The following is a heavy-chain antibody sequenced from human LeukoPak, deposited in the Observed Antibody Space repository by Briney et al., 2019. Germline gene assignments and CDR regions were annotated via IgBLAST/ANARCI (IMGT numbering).Heavy chain of an antibody. Sequence: ASVKVSCKASGGTFSSYAISWVRQAPGQGLERMGGIIPIFGTANYAQKFQGRVTITADESTSTAYMELSSLRSEDTAVYYCAIRYNWNHGSDYWGQGTLVTVSS. V-gene: IGHV1-69*13. CDR1: GGTFSSYA. CDR3: AIRYNWNHGSDY. CDR2: IIPIFGTA. J-gene: IGHJ4*02. D-gene: IGHD1-20*01.